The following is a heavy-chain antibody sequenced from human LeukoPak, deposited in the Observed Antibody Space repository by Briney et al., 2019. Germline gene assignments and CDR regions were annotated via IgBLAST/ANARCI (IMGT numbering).Heavy chain of an antibody. CDR1: GFTFSSYG. D-gene: IGHD6-6*01. J-gene: IGHJ4*02. CDR3: ARDPDSSSYAPPRY. V-gene: IGHV3-33*01. CDR2: IWYDGSNK. Sequence: GGSLRLSCAASGFTFSSYGMHWVRQAPGEGLEWVAVIWYDGSNKYYADSVKGRFTISRDNSKNTLYLQMSSLRAEDTAVYYCARDPDSSSYAPPRYWGQGTLVTVSS.